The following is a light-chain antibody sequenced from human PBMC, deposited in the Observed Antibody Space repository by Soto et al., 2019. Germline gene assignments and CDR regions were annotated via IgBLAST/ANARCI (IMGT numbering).Light chain of an antibody. CDR3: QQYENLPT. CDR1: QTISSW. J-gene: IGKJ5*01. CDR2: KAS. V-gene: IGKV1-5*03. Sequence: EIQMTQSPSTLSGSVGDRVTITCRASQTISSWLAWYQQKPGKAPKLLIYKASTLKSGVPSRFSGIGSGTDFTFTISRLQPEDIATYYCQQYENLPTFGQGTRLAIK.